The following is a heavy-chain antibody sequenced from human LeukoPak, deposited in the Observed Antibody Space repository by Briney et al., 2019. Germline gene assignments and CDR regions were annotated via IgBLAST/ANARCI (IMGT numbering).Heavy chain of an antibody. CDR2: IKSKTDGGTT. V-gene: IGHV3-15*01. Sequence: GGSLRLSCAASGFSFSNAWMSWVRQVPGKGLEWVGRIKSKTDGGTTDYAAPVKARFTISRDDSRNTLYLHMNSLKIDDAGVYFCATAVAVGLGYFQHWGQGTQVTVSS. CDR1: GFSFSNAW. D-gene: IGHD6-19*01. J-gene: IGHJ1*01. CDR3: ATAVAVGLGYFQH.